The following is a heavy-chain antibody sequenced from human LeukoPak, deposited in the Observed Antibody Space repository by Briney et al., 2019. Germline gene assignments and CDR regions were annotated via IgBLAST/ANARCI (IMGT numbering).Heavy chain of an antibody. V-gene: IGHV3-7*01. D-gene: IGHD1-26*01. CDR3: ARGKWELPY. CDR2: IKQDGSEK. CDR1: GFTFSSYW. J-gene: IGHJ4*02. Sequence: GGSLRLSCEVSGFTFSSYWMSWVRQAPGKGLEWVANIKQDGSEKHYVDSVTGRFTISRDNAKNSLYLQMNSLRAEDTAVYYCARGKWELPYWGQGTLVTVSS.